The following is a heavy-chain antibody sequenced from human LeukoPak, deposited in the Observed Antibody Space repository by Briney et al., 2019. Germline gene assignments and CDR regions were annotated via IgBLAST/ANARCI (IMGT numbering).Heavy chain of an antibody. CDR3: TKDTFGAEDY. Sequence: GGSLRLSCAASGFTFSSYAMHWVRQAPGKGLEWVAVISYDGSNKYYADSVKGRFTISRDNSKNTLYLQMNSLRAEDTAVYYCTKDTFGAEDYWGQGTLVTVSS. CDR1: GFTFSSYA. D-gene: IGHD3-10*01. CDR2: ISYDGSNK. V-gene: IGHV3-30-3*01. J-gene: IGHJ4*02.